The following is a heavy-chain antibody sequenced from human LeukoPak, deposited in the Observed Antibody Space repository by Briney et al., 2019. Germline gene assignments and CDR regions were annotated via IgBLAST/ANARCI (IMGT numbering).Heavy chain of an antibody. V-gene: IGHV3-9*01. Sequence: GGSLRLSCAASGFTFDDYAMHWVRHAPGKGLEWVSGISWNSGSIVYADSVKGRFTISRDNAKNSLYLQMNSLRAEDTALYYCAKNACGGDCHVAFDIWGQGTMVTVSS. CDR1: GFTFDDYA. CDR2: ISWNSGSI. D-gene: IGHD2-21*02. CDR3: AKNACGGDCHVAFDI. J-gene: IGHJ3*02.